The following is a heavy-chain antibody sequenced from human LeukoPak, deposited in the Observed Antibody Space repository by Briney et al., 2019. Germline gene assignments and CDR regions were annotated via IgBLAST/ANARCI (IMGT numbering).Heavy chain of an antibody. D-gene: IGHD4-17*01. Sequence: GGSLRLSCAASGFTFSSYSMNWVRQAPGKGLEWVSSISSSSSYIYYADSVKGRFTISRGNAKNSLYLQMNSLRAEDTAVYYCARDLRTVIGWYFDLWGRGTLVTVSS. J-gene: IGHJ2*01. CDR1: GFTFSSYS. CDR3: ARDLRTVIGWYFDL. V-gene: IGHV3-21*01. CDR2: ISSSSSYI.